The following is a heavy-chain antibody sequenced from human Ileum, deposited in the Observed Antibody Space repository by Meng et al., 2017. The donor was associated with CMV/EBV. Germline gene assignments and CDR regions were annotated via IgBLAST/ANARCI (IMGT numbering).Heavy chain of an antibody. D-gene: IGHD2-2*01. CDR2: VYSSGST. Sequence: VQLQGSGPGLVKPSESLSPTCTVSGGSISGYYWSWIRQPATKGLEWIGRVYSSGSTDYNPSLQSRVTMSVDTSKNQFSLKLSSVTAADTAVYYCARGSSSWAFDYWGQGTLVTVSS. V-gene: IGHV4-4*07. CDR1: GGSISGYY. J-gene: IGHJ4*02. CDR3: ARGSSSWAFDY.